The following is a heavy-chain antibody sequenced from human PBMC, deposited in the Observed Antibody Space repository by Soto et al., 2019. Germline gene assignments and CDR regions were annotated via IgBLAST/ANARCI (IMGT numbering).Heavy chain of an antibody. Sequence: KAGGSLRLSCAASGFTFSSYSMNWVRQAPGKGLEWVSSISSSSSYIYYADSVKGRFTISRDNAKNSLYLQMNSLRAEDTAVYYCARGTVRDYYYGMDVWGQGTTVTVSS. CDR1: GFTFSSYS. D-gene: IGHD4-17*01. CDR3: ARGTVRDYYYGMDV. V-gene: IGHV3-21*01. CDR2: ISSSSSYI. J-gene: IGHJ6*02.